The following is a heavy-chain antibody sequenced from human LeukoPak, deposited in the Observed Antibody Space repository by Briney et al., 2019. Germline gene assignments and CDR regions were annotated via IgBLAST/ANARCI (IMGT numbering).Heavy chain of an antibody. CDR3: ARDVQSSGWPE. CDR1: GFTFSSYS. V-gene: IGHV3-21*01. D-gene: IGHD6-19*01. CDR2: ISSSSSYI. Sequence: GGSLRLSCAASGFTFSSYSMNWVRQAPGKGLEWVSSISSSSSYIYYADPVKGRFTISRDNAKNSLYLQMNSLRAEDTAVYYCARDVQSSGWPEWGQGTLVTVSS. J-gene: IGHJ4*02.